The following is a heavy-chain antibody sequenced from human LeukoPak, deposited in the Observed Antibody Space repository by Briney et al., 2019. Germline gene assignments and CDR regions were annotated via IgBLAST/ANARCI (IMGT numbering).Heavy chain of an antibody. V-gene: IGHV4-59*01. CDR1: GGSISSYY. CDR2: IYYSGST. CDR3: ARYVWGSYPTFEDY. D-gene: IGHD3-16*02. J-gene: IGHJ4*02. Sequence: SETLSLTCTVSGGSISSYYWSWIRQPPGKGLEWIGYIYYSGSTNYNPSLKSRVTISVDTSKNQFSLKLSSVTAADAAVYYCARYVWGSYPTFEDYWGQGTLVTVSS.